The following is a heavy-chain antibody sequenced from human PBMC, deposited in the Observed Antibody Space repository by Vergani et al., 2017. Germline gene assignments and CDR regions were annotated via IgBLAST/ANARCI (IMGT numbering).Heavy chain of an antibody. Sequence: EVHLVQSGAEVKKPGESLKISCKGSGYSFTNHWIGWVRQMPGKGLEWMGIIYPGDSNTRYNPSFQGHVTISADKSIATAYLHWSNLKASDTAMYFCARQNCGGDCYSRILVDYWGQGTLVTVSS. CDR1: GYSFTNHW. CDR3: ARQNCGGDCYSRILVDY. D-gene: IGHD2-21*02. V-gene: IGHV5-51*01. CDR2: IYPGDSNT. J-gene: IGHJ4*02.